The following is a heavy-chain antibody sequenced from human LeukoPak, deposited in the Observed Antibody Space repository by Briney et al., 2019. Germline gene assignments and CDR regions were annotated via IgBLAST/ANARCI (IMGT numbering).Heavy chain of an antibody. Sequence: SETLSLTCTVSGGSISSGDYYWSWIRQPPGKGLEWIGYIYYSGSTYYNPSLKGRVTISVDTSKNQFSLKLSSVTAADTAVYYCASPPRRGSRPSYWGQGTLVTVSS. CDR2: IYYSGST. CDR1: GGSISSGDYY. V-gene: IGHV4-30-4*01. D-gene: IGHD3-10*01. CDR3: ASPPRRGSRPSY. J-gene: IGHJ4*02.